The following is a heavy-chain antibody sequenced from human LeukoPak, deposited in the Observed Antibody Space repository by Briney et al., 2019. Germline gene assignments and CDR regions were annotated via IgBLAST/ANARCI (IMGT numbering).Heavy chain of an antibody. CDR1: GFTFSNYA. CDR2: ISKDGSDK. V-gene: IGHV3-30-3*01. J-gene: IGHJ4*02. Sequence: GGSLRLSCAASGFTFSNYAMHWVRQAPGKGLEWVAVISKDGSDKYYPGSVRGRFTISRDNSKNTIYLQMDSLRAEDTAIYYCARDYWWNYDYWGQGTLVTVSS. D-gene: IGHD1-7*01. CDR3: ARDYWWNYDY.